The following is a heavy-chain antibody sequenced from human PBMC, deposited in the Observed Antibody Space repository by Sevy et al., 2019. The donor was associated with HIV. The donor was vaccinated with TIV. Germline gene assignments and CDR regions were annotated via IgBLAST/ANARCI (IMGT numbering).Heavy chain of an antibody. J-gene: IGHJ4*02. CDR1: GVTFSSYA. V-gene: IGHV3-23*01. Sequence: GGSLRLSCADSGVTFSSYAMSWVRQAPGKGLEWVSTISGHGGSTYYAGAVKGRFTISRDNSKKRGYLQMNSLRAEDTAVYYCAKDSGISAQIVVALRYWGQGTQVTVSS. D-gene: IGHD3-22*01. CDR3: AKDSGISAQIVVALRY. CDR2: ISGHGGST.